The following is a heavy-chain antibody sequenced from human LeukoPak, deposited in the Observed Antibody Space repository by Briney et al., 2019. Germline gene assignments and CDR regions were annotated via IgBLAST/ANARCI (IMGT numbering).Heavy chain of an antibody. V-gene: IGHV3-66*01. CDR1: GFTVSSNY. D-gene: IGHD4-23*01. Sequence: GGSLRLSCAASGFTVSSNYMSWVRQAPGKGLEWVSVIYSGGSTYYADSVKGRFTISRDNSKNTLYLQMNSLRAEDTAVYYCAREQVLDYGGNSDYWGQGTLVTVSS. CDR3: AREQVLDYGGNSDY. CDR2: IYSGGST. J-gene: IGHJ4*02.